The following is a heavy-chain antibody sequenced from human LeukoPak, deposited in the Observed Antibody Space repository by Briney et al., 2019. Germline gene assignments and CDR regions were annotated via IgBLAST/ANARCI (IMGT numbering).Heavy chain of an antibody. CDR2: IYYSGST. CDR3: ARDKVEGYMDV. V-gene: IGHV4-61*08. D-gene: IGHD5-24*01. CDR1: GGSISSGDYY. Sequence: SETLSLTCTVSGGSISSGDYYWSWIRQPPGKGLEWIGYIYYSGSTNYNPSLKSRVTISVDTSKNQFSLKLSSVTAADTAVYYCARDKVEGYMDVWGKGTTVTVSS. J-gene: IGHJ6*03.